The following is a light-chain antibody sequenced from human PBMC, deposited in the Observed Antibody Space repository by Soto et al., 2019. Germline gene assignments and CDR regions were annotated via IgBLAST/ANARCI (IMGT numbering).Light chain of an antibody. CDR1: QGISNN. V-gene: IGKV1-8*01. Sequence: AIRITQSPSSFSASTGDRVTITCRASQGISNNLAWYQQKPGKAPNLLIYGASTLQSGVPSRFNGSGSGTDFTLTISCLQSEDFATYYCQQYHSSPITFGGGTKVEIK. CDR2: GAS. J-gene: IGKJ4*01. CDR3: QQYHSSPIT.